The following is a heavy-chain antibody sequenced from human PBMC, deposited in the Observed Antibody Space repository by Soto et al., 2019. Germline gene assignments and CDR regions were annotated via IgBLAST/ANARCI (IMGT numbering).Heavy chain of an antibody. D-gene: IGHD3-16*01. CDR3: AAGGFLFWGGSPQPYYGREV. Sequence: ASVKVSCKASGFTFTSSAVQWVRQARGQRLEWIGWIVVGSGNTNYAQKFQERVTITRDMSTSTAYMELNSLRSEDTAVYYCAAGGFLFWGGSPQPYYGREVGGKGPRVT. CDR1: GFTFTSSA. CDR2: IVVGSGNT. V-gene: IGHV1-58*01. J-gene: IGHJ6*04.